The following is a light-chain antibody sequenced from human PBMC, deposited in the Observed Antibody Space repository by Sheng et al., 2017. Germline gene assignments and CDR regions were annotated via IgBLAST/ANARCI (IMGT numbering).Light chain of an antibody. CDR2: GAS. CDR3: QQYASLPWT. V-gene: IGKV3-20*01. CDR1: QSVRSSY. Sequence: EIVLTQSPGTLSLSPGERATLSCRASQSVRSSYLAWYQQKPGQAPRLLIYGASSRATGIPDRFSGSGSGTDFTLTISRLEPEDFAVYSCQQYASLPWTFGQGTKVESK. J-gene: IGKJ1*01.